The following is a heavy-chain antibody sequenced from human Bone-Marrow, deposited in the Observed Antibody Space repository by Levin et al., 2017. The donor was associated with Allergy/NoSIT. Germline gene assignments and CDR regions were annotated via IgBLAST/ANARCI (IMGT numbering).Heavy chain of an antibody. D-gene: IGHD2-2*03. CDR1: GFTFSSYW. V-gene: IGHV3-74*01. CDR3: ARDGYCSSTSCEYYYGMDV. J-gene: IGHJ6*02. Sequence: LSLTCEASGFTFSSYWMHWVRQAPGKGLVWVSRMNSDGSSTSYADSVKGRFTISRDNAKNTLYLQMKRLRAEDTAVYYCARDGYCSSTSCEYYYGMDVWGQGTTVTVSS. CDR2: MNSDGSST.